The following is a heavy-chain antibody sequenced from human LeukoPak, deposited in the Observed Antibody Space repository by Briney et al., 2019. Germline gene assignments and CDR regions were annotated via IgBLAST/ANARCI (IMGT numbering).Heavy chain of an antibody. CDR3: AKDGLYGSGSYLLHYYFDY. CDR1: GFTFSSYW. D-gene: IGHD3-10*01. CDR2: IKQDGSEQ. V-gene: IGHV3-7*01. Sequence: GGSLRLSCAASGFTFSSYWMSWVRQAPGKGLEWVANIKQDGSEQYYVDSVKGRFTISRDNAKNSLYLQMNSLRAEDTAVYYCAKDGLYGSGSYLLHYYFDYWGQGTLVTVSS. J-gene: IGHJ4*02.